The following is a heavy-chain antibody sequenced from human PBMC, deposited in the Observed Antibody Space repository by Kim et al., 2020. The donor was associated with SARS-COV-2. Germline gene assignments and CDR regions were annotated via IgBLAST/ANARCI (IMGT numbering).Heavy chain of an antibody. CDR3: ARDPYSSWYYYGMDV. Sequence: GGSLRLSCAASGFTFSSYWMSWVRQAPGKGLEWVANIKQDGSEKYYVDSVKGRFTISRDNAKNSLYLQMNSLRAEDTAVYYCARDPYSSWYYYGMDVWGQGTTVTVSS. CDR1: GFTFSSYW. J-gene: IGHJ6*02. CDR2: IKQDGSEK. V-gene: IGHV3-7*01. D-gene: IGHD6-13*01.